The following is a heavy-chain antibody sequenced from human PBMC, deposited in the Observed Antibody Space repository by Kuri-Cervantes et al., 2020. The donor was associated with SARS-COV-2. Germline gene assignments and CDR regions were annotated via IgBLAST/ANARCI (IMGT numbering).Heavy chain of an antibody. CDR2: IYHSGST. CDR1: GGSISNSNW. Sequence: GSLRLSCAVSGGSISNSNWWSWVRQPPGKGLEWIGEIYHSGSTNYNPSLKSRVSISVDTSKNQFSLRLSSVTAADTAVYYCARLGSGWPGIDFWGQGTLVTVSS. D-gene: IGHD6-19*01. V-gene: IGHV4-4*02. CDR3: ARLGSGWPGIDF. J-gene: IGHJ4*02.